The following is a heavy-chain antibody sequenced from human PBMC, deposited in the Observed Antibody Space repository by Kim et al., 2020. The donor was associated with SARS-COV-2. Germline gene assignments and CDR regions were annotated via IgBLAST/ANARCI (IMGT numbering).Heavy chain of an antibody. CDR1: GGSISSYY. V-gene: IGHV4-59*13. CDR3: ARGGRSISPYAFDI. D-gene: IGHD3-3*02. CDR2: IYYSGST. Sequence: SETLSLTCTVSGGSISSYYWSWIRQPPGKGLEWIGYIYYSGSTNYNPSLKSRVTISVDTSKNQFSLKLSSVTAADTAVYYCARGGRSISPYAFDIWGQGTMVTVSS. J-gene: IGHJ3*02.